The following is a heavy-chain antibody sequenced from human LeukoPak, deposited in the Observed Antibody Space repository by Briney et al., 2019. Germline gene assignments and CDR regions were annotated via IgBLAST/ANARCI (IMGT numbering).Heavy chain of an antibody. V-gene: IGHV3-21*01. CDR2: ISSSSSYI. J-gene: IGHJ3*02. CDR1: GFTFSSYS. D-gene: IGHD2-2*01. CDR3: ASKVLVVGAFDI. Sequence: PGGSLRLSCAASGFTFSSYSMNWVRQAPGKGLEWVSSISSSSSYIYYADSVKGRFTISRDNAKNSLYLQMNSLRAEDTAVYYCASKVLVVGAFDIWGQGTMVTVPS.